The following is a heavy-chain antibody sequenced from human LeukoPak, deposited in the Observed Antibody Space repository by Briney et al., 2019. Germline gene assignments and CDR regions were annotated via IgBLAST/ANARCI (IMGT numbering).Heavy chain of an antibody. CDR2: IYPGDSDT. CDR3: ARNVRLAMAGPYFDY. D-gene: IGHD6-19*01. J-gene: IGHJ4*02. CDR1: GYSFASYW. V-gene: IGHV5-51*01. Sequence: GESLKISCKASGYSFASYWIGWVRQMPGKGLEWMGIIYPGDSDTRYSPSFQGQVTISADKSISTAYLQWSSLKASDTAMYYCARNVRLAMAGPYFDYWGQGTLVTVSS.